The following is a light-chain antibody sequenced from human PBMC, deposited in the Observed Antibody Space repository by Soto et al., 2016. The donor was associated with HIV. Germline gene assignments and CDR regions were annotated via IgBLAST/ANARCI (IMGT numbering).Light chain of an antibody. CDR1: QGISSY. CDR3: QQVKSYPRT. CDR2: AAS. J-gene: IGKJ5*01. V-gene: IGKV1-9*01. Sequence: DIQLTQSPSFLSASVGDRVTITCRASQGISSYLAWYQQKPGKAPKLLIYAASTLQSGVPSRFSGSGSGTEFTLTISSLQPEDFATYYCQQVKSYPRTFGQETRLEIK.